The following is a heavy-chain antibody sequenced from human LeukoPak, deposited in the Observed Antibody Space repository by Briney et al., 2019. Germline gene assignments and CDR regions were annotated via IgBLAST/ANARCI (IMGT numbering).Heavy chain of an antibody. J-gene: IGHJ4*02. Sequence: GGSLRLSCAASGFTFSSYSMNWVRQAPGKGLEWVSSISSSSSYIYYADSVKGRFTISRDNAKNSLYLQMNSLRAEDTAVYYCARDLNPYHSIAPFDYWGQGTLVTVSS. CDR3: ARDLNPYHSIAPFDY. V-gene: IGHV3-21*01. CDR2: ISSSSSYI. D-gene: IGHD6-13*01. CDR1: GFTFSSYS.